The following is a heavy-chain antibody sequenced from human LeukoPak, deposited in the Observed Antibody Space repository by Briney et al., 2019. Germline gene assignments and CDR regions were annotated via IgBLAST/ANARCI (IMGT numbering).Heavy chain of an antibody. Sequence: GGSLRLSCAASGFTFSSYAMNWVRQAPGKGLEWASSISSSSSYIYYVDSVKGRFTISRDNAKNSLYLQMNSLRAEDTAVYYCARDRYGGYAFDYWGQGTLVTVSS. CDR3: ARDRYGGYAFDY. D-gene: IGHD5-12*01. V-gene: IGHV3-21*01. CDR1: GFTFSSYA. J-gene: IGHJ4*02. CDR2: ISSSSSYI.